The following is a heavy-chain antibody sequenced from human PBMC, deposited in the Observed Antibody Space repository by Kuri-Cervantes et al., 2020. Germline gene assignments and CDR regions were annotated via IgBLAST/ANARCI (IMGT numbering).Heavy chain of an antibody. V-gene: IGHV1-3*01. CDR2: ISAGNGNT. CDR1: GYTFTNYA. D-gene: IGHD2-2*01. CDR3: ASTGYQLPFTDF. J-gene: IGHJ4*01. Sequence: ASVKVSCKASGYTFTNYAMHWVRQAPGQGLEWVGWISAGNGNTKHSQKFQGRVTITRDTSASTAYMELGSLRSEDTAVYYCASTGYQLPFTDFWGQGTLVTVSS.